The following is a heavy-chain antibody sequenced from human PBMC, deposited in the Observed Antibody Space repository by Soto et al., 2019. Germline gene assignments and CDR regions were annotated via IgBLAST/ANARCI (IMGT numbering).Heavy chain of an antibody. Sequence: QVQLVQSGAEVKKPGSSVKVSCKASGGTFSSYAISWVRQAPGQGLEWMGGIIPISGTANYAQKFQGRVTITADESTSSAYMEMSSLRSQDTAVYYCARSQVSSTSLEIYYYYSHDRDVWGQGTTVTVSS. V-gene: IGHV1-69*01. CDR3: ARSQVSSTSLEIYYYYSHDRDV. J-gene: IGHJ6*02. CDR2: IIPISGTA. D-gene: IGHD2-2*01. CDR1: GGTFSSYA.